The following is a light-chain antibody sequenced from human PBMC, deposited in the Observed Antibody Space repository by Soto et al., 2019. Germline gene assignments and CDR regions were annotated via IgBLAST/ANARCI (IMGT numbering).Light chain of an antibody. J-gene: IGKJ1*01. CDR2: DAS. V-gene: IGKV1-5*01. CDR1: QSISSW. Sequence: DIQMTQFPSTLSASVGDRVTITCRASQSISSWLAWYQQKPGKAPKLLIYDASSLESGVPSRFSGSGSGTEFTLTISSLQPDDFATYYCQQYRTFGQGTKVEIK. CDR3: QQYRT.